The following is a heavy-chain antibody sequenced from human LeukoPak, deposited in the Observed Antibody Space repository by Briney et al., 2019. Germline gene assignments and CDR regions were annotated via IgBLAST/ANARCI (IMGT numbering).Heavy chain of an antibody. CDR3: VRQLVS. CDR1: GFTFSSYS. Sequence: PGGSLRLSCAASGFTFSSYSMNWVRQAPGKGLEWVAYISSSSSSIYYADSVKGRFTISRDNAKNSLYLQMNSLRAEDTAVYYSVRQLVSWGQGTLFTASS. CDR2: ISSSSSSI. J-gene: IGHJ5*02. D-gene: IGHD6-6*01. V-gene: IGHV3-48*01.